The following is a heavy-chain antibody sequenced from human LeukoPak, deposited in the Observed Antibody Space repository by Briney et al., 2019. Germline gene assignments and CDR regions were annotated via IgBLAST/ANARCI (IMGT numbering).Heavy chain of an antibody. D-gene: IGHD6-19*01. V-gene: IGHV3-30-3*01. CDR2: ISHDGSNK. CDR3: ARGGSASPIDY. Sequence: PGRSLRLSCAASGFTFSNDAMHWVRQAPGKGLEWVVVISHDGSNKYYADSVKGRFTLSRDNSKNTLYLQMNSLRAEDTAVYYCARGGSASPIDYWGQGTLATVSS. CDR1: GFTFSNDA. J-gene: IGHJ4*02.